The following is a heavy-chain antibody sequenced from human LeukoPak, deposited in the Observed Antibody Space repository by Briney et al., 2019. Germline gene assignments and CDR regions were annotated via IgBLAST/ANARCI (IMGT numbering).Heavy chain of an antibody. CDR2: IPFDGSSK. Sequence: PGGSLRLSCAASGFTFSSYAMHWVRQAPGKGLEWVAQIPFDGSSKNHADSVKGRFTISRDNSKNTVYLQMNSLRAEDTAVYYCARDPAPYNSGSNYFDYWGQGTLVTVSS. CDR3: ARDPAPYNSGSNYFDY. CDR1: GFTFSSYA. J-gene: IGHJ4*02. D-gene: IGHD3-10*01. V-gene: IGHV3-30*04.